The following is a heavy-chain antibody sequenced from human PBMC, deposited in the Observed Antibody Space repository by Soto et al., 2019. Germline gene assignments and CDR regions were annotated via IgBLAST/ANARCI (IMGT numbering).Heavy chain of an antibody. D-gene: IGHD2-8*01. Sequence: QVQLVESGGGVVQPGRSLRLSCAASGFTFSNYGMHWVRQAPGKGLEWVAVISCDGSNKYYADSVKGRFTISRDNSKNTLYLQMNSLRAEDTAVYYCANVLRLDYWGQGTLVTVSS. J-gene: IGHJ4*02. CDR2: ISCDGSNK. CDR3: ANVLRLDY. V-gene: IGHV3-30*18. CDR1: GFTFSNYG.